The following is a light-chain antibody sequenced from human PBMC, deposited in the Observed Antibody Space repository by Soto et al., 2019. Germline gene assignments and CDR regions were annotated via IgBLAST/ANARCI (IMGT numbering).Light chain of an antibody. CDR1: QSVSSN. Sequence: EVVMTQSPATLSVSPGARAPLSCRASQSVSSNLAWYKQKPGQAPRLLIYDASNRATGIPGRFSGSGSGTDFTLTISSLEPEDFAVYYCQQRSNWPPTFGGGTKVDIK. V-gene: IGKV3-11*01. J-gene: IGKJ4*01. CDR3: QQRSNWPPT. CDR2: DAS.